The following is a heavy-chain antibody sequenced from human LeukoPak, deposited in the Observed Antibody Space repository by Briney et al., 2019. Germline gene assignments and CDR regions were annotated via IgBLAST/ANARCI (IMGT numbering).Heavy chain of an antibody. D-gene: IGHD6-13*01. CDR3: ARQDLGYSNYWFDP. CDR2: IYHSGST. J-gene: IGHJ5*02. V-gene: IGHV4-38-2*02. Sequence: SGTLCLTCTVSRYSISSGYYWGWIGRPPGKGLGWIGSIYHSGSTYYNPSLKSRVTISVDTSKNQFSLKLSSVTAADTAVYYCARQDLGYSNYWFDPWGQGTLVTVSS. CDR1: RYSISSGYY.